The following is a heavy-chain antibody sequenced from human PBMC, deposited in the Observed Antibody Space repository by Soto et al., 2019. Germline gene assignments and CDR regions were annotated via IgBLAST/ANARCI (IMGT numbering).Heavy chain of an antibody. D-gene: IGHD3-16*01. CDR1: GGSSISSSYC. CDR2: IYYSGST. Sequence: LETHSLTCTVSGGSSISSSYCWGWIRQPPGKGLEWIGSIYYSGSTYYNPSLKSRVTISVDTSKNQFSLKLSSVTAADTAVYYCAGGFGYYYGMDVWGQGTTVTVS. J-gene: IGHJ6*02. V-gene: IGHV4-39*01. CDR3: AGGFGYYYGMDV.